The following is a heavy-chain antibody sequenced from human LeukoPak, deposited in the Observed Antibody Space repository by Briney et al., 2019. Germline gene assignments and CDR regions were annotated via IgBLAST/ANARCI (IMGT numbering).Heavy chain of an antibody. V-gene: IGHV4-34*01. CDR2: INHSGST. CDR1: GGSFSGYY. Sequence: SETLSLTCAVYGGSFSGYYWSWIRQPPGKGLEWIGEINHSGSTNYNPSLKSRVTISVDTSKNQFSLKLSSVTAADTAVYYCARGSTYYYDSSGSGWGQGTLVTVSS. J-gene: IGHJ4*02. D-gene: IGHD3-22*01. CDR3: ARGSTYYYDSSGSG.